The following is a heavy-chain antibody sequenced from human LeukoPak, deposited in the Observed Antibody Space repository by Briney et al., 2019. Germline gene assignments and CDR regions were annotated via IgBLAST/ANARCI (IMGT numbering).Heavy chain of an antibody. J-gene: IGHJ4*02. Sequence: GGSLRLSCAASGFTFSGYSMNWVRQAPGKGLERVASISSHSYYIYYADSLKGRFTISRDDAGNSLYLQMNSLRAEDTAVYYCSRDPESSGWSDYWGQGTRVTVSS. D-gene: IGHD6-19*01. CDR1: GFTFSGYS. V-gene: IGHV3-21*01. CDR3: SRDPESSGWSDY. CDR2: ISSHSYYI.